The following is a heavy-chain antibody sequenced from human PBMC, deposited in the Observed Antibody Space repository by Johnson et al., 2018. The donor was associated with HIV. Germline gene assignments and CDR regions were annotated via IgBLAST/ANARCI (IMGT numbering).Heavy chain of an antibody. D-gene: IGHD1-26*01. V-gene: IGHV3-30*18. J-gene: IGHJ3*02. Sequence: QVQLVESGGGVVQPGRSLRLSCAASRFTFSSYGMHWVRQAPGKGLEWVAVISYDGGNKYYADSVKGRFTISRDNSKNTLSLQMNSLRAEDTAVYYCAKDEALGWELDPDAFDIWGQGTMVTVSS. CDR2: ISYDGGNK. CDR3: AKDEALGWELDPDAFDI. CDR1: RFTFSSYG.